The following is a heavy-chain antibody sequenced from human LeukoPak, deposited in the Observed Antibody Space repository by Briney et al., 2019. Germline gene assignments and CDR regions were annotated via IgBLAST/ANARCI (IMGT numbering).Heavy chain of an antibody. J-gene: IGHJ6*02. D-gene: IGHD6-19*01. CDR3: AREGIIAVAGTPYYGMDV. Sequence: GGSLRLSCAASGFTFSSYSMNWVRQAPGKGLEWVSSISSSSSYIYYADSVKGRFTISRDNAKNSLYLQMNSLRAEDTAVYYCAREGIIAVAGTPYYGMDVWGQGTTVTVSS. V-gene: IGHV3-21*01. CDR2: ISSSSSYI. CDR1: GFTFSSYS.